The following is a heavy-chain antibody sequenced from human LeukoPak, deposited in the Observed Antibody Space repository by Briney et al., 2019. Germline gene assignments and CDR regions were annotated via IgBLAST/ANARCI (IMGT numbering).Heavy chain of an antibody. CDR3: AKDDSSWMRVALDY. Sequence: AGSLTLSCAASGFTFSSYAMSWVRQAPGKGLEWVAAISGSGGSTYYPDSMKGRFTISRDNSKNTLYLQMNSLRAEDTAVYYCAKDDSSWMRVALDYWGQGTLVTVSS. J-gene: IGHJ4*02. D-gene: IGHD6-13*01. CDR2: ISGSGGST. V-gene: IGHV3-23*01. CDR1: GFTFSSYA.